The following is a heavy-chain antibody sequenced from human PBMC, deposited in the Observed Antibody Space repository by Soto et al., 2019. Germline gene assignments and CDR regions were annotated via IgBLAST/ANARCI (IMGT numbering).Heavy chain of an antibody. CDR3: AKDRWHQSYYFDY. Sequence: QSGGSLRLSCAASRFTFNNYGMHWVRQAPGKGLEWVAVISYDGSNKYYADSVKGRFTISRDNSKNTLYLQMNSLRAEDTAVYYCAKDRWHQSYYFDYWGPGTLVTVSS. CDR1: RFTFNNYG. J-gene: IGHJ4*02. D-gene: IGHD3-16*02. V-gene: IGHV3-30*18. CDR2: ISYDGSNK.